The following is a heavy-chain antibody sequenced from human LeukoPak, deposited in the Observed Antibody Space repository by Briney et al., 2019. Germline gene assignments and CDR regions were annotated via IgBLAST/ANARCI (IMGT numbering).Heavy chain of an antibody. V-gene: IGHV4-30-2*01. CDR3: ARVATIWGEGDY. CDR2: IYYSGST. J-gene: IGHJ4*02. D-gene: IGHD5-12*01. CDR1: GGSISSGGYY. Sequence: SETLSLTCTVSGGSISSGGYYWSWIRQPPGMGLEWNGYIYYSGSTYYNPSLKSRVTISVDRYKNQFSLKLSSVTAADTAVYYCARVATIWGEGDYWGQGTLVTVSS.